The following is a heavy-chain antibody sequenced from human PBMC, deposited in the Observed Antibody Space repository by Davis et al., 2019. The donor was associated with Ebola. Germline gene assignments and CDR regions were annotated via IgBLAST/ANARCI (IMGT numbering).Heavy chain of an antibody. J-gene: IGHJ6*02. D-gene: IGHD5-18*01. Sequence: GSLRLSCTVSGGSISHYYWSWIRQPAGKGLEWIGRIYTSGSTNYNPSLKSRVTMSVDTSKNQFSLKLSSVTAADTAVYYCARVAYPSGVQLWPRDYYYGMDVWGQGTTVTVSS. CDR2: IYTSGST. CDR3: ARVAYPSGVQLWPRDYYYGMDV. V-gene: IGHV4-4*07. CDR1: GGSISHYY.